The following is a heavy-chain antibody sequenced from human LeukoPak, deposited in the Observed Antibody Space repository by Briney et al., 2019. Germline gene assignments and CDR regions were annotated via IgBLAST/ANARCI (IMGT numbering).Heavy chain of an antibody. V-gene: IGHV6-1*01. D-gene: IGHD1-20*01. CDR2: TYYRSKWYN. CDR1: GDSVSSNSAA. Sequence: SQTLSLTCAISGDSVSSNSAAWNWIRQSPSRGLEWLGRTYYRSKWYNDYAVSVKSRITINPDTSKNQFSLQLNSVTPEDTAVYYCARDRMRGHITHIPRYYFDYWGQGTLVTVSS. J-gene: IGHJ4*02. CDR3: ARDRMRGHITHIPRYYFDY.